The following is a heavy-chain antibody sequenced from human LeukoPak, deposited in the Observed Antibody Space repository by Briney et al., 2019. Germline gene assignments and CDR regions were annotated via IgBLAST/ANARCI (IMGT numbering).Heavy chain of an antibody. J-gene: IGHJ4*02. CDR2: INPNNGGT. D-gene: IGHD3-10*01. Sequence: GAAVKVSCKSSGYTFNGYYMHWVRQAPGQGLEWMGWINPNNGGTKYAQNFQGRVTMTRDTSISTAYMELSRLTSDDTAVYYCARGNFYDNKGYSPELRYWGQGTLVTVSS. CDR3: ARGNFYDNKGYSPELRY. CDR1: GYTFNGYY. V-gene: IGHV1-2*02.